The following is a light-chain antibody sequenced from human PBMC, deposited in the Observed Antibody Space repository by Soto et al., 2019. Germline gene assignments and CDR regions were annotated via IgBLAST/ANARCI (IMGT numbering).Light chain of an antibody. CDR3: VLYMHNGICV. J-gene: IGLJ3*02. CDR2: NTN. CDR1: SGSVSTGYY. Sequence: QAVVTQEPSLSVSPGGTVTLTCGLSSGSVSTGYYPSWYHQTPGQSPRTLIYNTNTRSSGVPDRFSGSILGNKAALTITGAQADDESHYYCVLYMHNGICVFGGGTKLTVL. V-gene: IGLV8-61*01.